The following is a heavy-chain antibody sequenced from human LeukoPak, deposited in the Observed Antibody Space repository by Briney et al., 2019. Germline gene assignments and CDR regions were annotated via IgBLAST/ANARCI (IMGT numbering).Heavy chain of an antibody. D-gene: IGHD5-24*01. J-gene: IGHJ4*02. CDR1: GYAFTSYY. Sequence: GASVKVSCKASGYAFTSYYMHWVRQAPGQGLEWMGIINPSGKSTYYAQKFQGRVTMTRDTSTSTVCMELSSLGSEDTALYYCASGTIPYYFDHWGQGTLVTVSS. V-gene: IGHV1-46*01. CDR3: ASGTIPYYFDH. CDR2: INPSGKST.